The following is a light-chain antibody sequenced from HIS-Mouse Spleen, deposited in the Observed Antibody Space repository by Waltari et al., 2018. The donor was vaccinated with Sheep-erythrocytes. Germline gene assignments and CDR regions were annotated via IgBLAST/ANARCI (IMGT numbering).Light chain of an antibody. CDR3: CSYAGSSTPWV. CDR1: SSDVGSYNL. Sequence: QSALTQPASVSGSPGQSITISCTGTSSDVGSYNLVSWYQQHQGKAPKLMIYEGSKRPSGVSNLFSGSKSGNTASLTISGLQAEDEADYYCCSYAGSSTPWVFGGGTKLTVL. V-gene: IGLV2-23*01. CDR2: EGS. J-gene: IGLJ3*02.